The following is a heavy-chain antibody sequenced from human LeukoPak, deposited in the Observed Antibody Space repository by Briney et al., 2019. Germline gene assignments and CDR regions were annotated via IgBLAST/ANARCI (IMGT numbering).Heavy chain of an antibody. J-gene: IGHJ4*02. CDR1: GFTFSSYA. CDR3: AKDLGTVTTRGCFDY. Sequence: GGSLGLSCAASGFTFSSYAMNWVRQAPGQGLEWVSSISGSGGSTYYADSVKGRFTISRDNSKNTLYLQMNSLRAEDTALYYCAKDLGTVTTRGCFDYWGQGTLVTVSS. D-gene: IGHD4-11*01. CDR2: ISGSGGST. V-gene: IGHV3-23*01.